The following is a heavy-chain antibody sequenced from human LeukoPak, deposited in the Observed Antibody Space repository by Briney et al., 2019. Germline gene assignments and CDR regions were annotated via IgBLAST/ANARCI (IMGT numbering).Heavy chain of an antibody. CDR1: GFIFSNFG. CDR3: VGDLNTNRYQYFQY. V-gene: IGHV3-21*01. J-gene: IGHJ4*02. D-gene: IGHD1-14*01. Sequence: GGSLRLSCTASGFIFSNFGVNWVRQAPGKGLEWVSCMDRHSDIYYADSVKRRFTISRDNARNSVYLQMNSLTVEDSGVYYCVGDLNTNRYQYFQYWGQGALVTVSS. CDR2: MDRHSDI.